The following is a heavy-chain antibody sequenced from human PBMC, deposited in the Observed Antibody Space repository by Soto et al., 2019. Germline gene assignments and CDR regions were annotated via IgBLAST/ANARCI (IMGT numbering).Heavy chain of an antibody. CDR1: GFTFSNAW. CDR2: IKSKTDGGTT. Sequence: EVQLVESGGGLVKPGGSLRLSCAASGFTFSNAWMNWVRQAPGKGLEWVGRIKSKTDGGTTDYAAPVKGRFTISRDDSKNTLYLQMNSLKTEDTAVYYCTTDFSGLWSDFDYWGQGTLVTVSS. CDR3: TTDFSGLWSDFDY. J-gene: IGHJ4*02. D-gene: IGHD5-18*01. V-gene: IGHV3-15*07.